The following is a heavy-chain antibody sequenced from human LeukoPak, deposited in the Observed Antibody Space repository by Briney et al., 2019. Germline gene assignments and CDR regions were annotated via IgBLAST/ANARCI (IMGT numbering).Heavy chain of an antibody. Sequence: TVKVSCKASGGTFSNYVISWVRQAPGQGLEWMGGIIPSFGTANYAQRFQGRVTIIADESTSTAYMELSSLRSEDTAVYYCAREKVAVAGTDAFDIWGQGTMVTVSS. CDR1: GGTFSNYV. D-gene: IGHD6-19*01. V-gene: IGHV1-69*13. CDR2: IIPSFGTA. J-gene: IGHJ3*02. CDR3: AREKVAVAGTDAFDI.